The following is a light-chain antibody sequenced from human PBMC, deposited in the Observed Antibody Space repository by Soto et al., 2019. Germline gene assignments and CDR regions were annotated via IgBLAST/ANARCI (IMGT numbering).Light chain of an antibody. CDR3: ISYTSDRKPYV. CDR2: EVS. V-gene: IGLV2-14*01. Sequence: QSALTQPASVSGSPGQSITISCTGTSGDVGGYNYVSWYQHHPGKAPKLMISEVSNRPSGVSNRFSGSKSGNTASLTISGLQAQEQADYYSISYTSDRKPYVLGTGTKVTV. J-gene: IGLJ1*01. CDR1: SGDVGGYNY.